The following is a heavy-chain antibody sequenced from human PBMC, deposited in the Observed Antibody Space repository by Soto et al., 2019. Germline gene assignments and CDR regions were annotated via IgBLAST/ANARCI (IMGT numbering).Heavy chain of an antibody. CDR1: GYTFTGYY. CDR3: ARDPGLLYCSSTSCHPNYGMDV. D-gene: IGHD2-2*01. V-gene: IGHV1-2*04. Sequence: ASVKVSCKASGYTFTGYYMHWVRQAPGQGLEWMGWINPNSDGTNYAQKFKGWVTMTRDTSISTAYMELSRLRSDDTAVYYCARDPGLLYCSSTSCHPNYGMDVWGQGTTVTVSS. J-gene: IGHJ6*02. CDR2: INPNSDGT.